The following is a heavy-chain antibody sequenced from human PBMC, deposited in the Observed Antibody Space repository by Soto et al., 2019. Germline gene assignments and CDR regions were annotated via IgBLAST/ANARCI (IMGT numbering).Heavy chain of an antibody. D-gene: IGHD1-26*01. CDR1: GFTFSSYG. Sequence: QVQLVESGGGVVQPGRSLRLSCAASGFTFSSYGMHWVRQAPGKGLEWVAVISYDGSNKYYADSVKGRFTISRDNSKNTLYLQMNSLRAEDTAVYYCAKGDPSGSYTFDYWGQGTLVTVSS. J-gene: IGHJ4*02. CDR2: ISYDGSNK. V-gene: IGHV3-30*18. CDR3: AKGDPSGSYTFDY.